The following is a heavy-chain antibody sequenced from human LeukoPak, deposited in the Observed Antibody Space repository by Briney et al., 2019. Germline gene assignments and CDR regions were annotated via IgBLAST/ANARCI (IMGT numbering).Heavy chain of an antibody. CDR3: AGSSMVTTFAGYYYYMDV. J-gene: IGHJ6*03. CDR2: INHSGST. V-gene: IGHV4-34*01. Sequence: SETLSLTCAVYGGSFSGYYWSWLRQPPGKGLEWIGEINHSGSTNYNPSLKSRVTISVDTSKNQFSLKLSSVTAADTAVYYCAGSSMVTTFAGYYYYMDVWGKGTTVTVSS. D-gene: IGHD4-17*01. CDR1: GGSFSGYY.